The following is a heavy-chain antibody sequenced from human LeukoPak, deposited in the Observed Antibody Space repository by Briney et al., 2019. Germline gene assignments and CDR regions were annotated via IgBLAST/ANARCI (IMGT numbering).Heavy chain of an antibody. D-gene: IGHD3-22*01. J-gene: IGHJ3*02. CDR2: IYYSGST. CDR3: ARPGNYYDSSGYHEAFDI. V-gene: IGHV4-39*01. CDR1: GGSISSSSYY. Sequence: PSETLSLTCTVSGGSISSSSYYRGWIRQPPGKGLEWIGSIYYSGSTYYNPSLKSRVTISVDTSKNQFSLKLSSVTAADTAVYYCARPGNYYDSSGYHEAFDIWGQGTMVTVSS.